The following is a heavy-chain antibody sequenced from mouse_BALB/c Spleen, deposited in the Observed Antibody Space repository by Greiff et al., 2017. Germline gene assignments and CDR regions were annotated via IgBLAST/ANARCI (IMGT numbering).Heavy chain of an antibody. D-gene: IGHD4-1*02. CDR1: GFNIKDTY. J-gene: IGHJ4*01. CDR2: IDPANGNT. Sequence: EVKLQESGAELVKPGASVKLSCTASGFNIKDTYMHWVKQRPEQGLEWIGRIDPANGNTKYDPKFQGKATITADTSSNTAYLQLSSLTSEDTAVYYCAPQLGDYAMDYWGQGTSVTVSS. V-gene: IGHV14-3*02. CDR3: APQLGDYAMDY.